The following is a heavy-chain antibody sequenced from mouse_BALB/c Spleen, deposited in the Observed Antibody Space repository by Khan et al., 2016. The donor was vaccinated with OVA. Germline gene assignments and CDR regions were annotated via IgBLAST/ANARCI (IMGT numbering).Heavy chain of an antibody. CDR3: TREGFDGSSFAY. CDR1: GYTFTNYW. CDR2: VYPSDSYT. V-gene: IGHV1-69*02. J-gene: IGHJ3*01. Sequence: VQLQESGAELVRPGASVKLSCKASGYTFTNYWINWIKQRPGQGLEWIGNVYPSDSYTNYNQKFKDKATLTVDKSSRIAYIQLSSPTSEDSAVYYSTREGFDGSSFAYWGQGTLVTVSA. D-gene: IGHD2-3*01.